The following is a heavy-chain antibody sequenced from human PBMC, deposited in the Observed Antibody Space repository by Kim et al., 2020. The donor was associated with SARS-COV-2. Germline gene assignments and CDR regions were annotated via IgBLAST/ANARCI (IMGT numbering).Heavy chain of an antibody. Sequence: GGSLRLSCAASGFTFSSYSMNWVRQAPGKGLEWVSSISSSSSYIYYADSVKGRFTISRDNAKNSLYLQMNSLRAEDTAVYYCARDGLAALFDWFDYWGQGTLVTVSS. CDR3: ARDGLAALFDWFDY. V-gene: IGHV3-21*01. CDR2: ISSSSSYI. D-gene: IGHD6-13*01. J-gene: IGHJ4*02. CDR1: GFTFSSYS.